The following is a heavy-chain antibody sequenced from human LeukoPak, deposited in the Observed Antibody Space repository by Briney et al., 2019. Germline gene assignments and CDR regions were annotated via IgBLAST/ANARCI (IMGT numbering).Heavy chain of an antibody. CDR1: GFTFSNYG. Sequence: GGSLRLSCAASGFTFSNYGLSWVRQAPGKGLEWVSGITGSGGSTYYADSVKGRFTISRDNSKNTLYLQMNSLRAEDTAVYYCAKDRQLLSESDYWGQGTLVTVSS. CDR3: AKDRQLLSESDY. CDR2: ITGSGGST. V-gene: IGHV3-23*01. D-gene: IGHD2-2*01. J-gene: IGHJ4*02.